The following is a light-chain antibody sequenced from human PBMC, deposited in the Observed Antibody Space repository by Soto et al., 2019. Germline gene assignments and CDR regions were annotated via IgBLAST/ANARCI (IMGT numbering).Light chain of an antibody. CDR2: EGH. V-gene: IGLV2-14*02. Sequence: QSALAQPASVSGSPGQSITISCTGASGYVGTYSLVSWYQQHPGKAPKVVIYEGHKRPSGVPDRFSGSTSVNTASLTVSGLQAEDEADYYCSSYAGSNTLMFGGGTKLTVL. CDR1: SGYVGTYSL. CDR3: SSYAGSNTLM. J-gene: IGLJ3*02.